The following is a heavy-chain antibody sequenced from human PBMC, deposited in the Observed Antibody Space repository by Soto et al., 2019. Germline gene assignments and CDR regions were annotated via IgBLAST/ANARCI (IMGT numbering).Heavy chain of an antibody. CDR3: ARVRIRDSGMVDFEY. D-gene: IGHD5-18*01. CDR2: LDPKDSYT. Sequence: PGESLKISCRASGYTFTDYWISCVRQMPGKGLEWVGRLDPKDSYTDYSPSFQGHVSISSDQSLNTAPMRWSSLKTSDTAIYYCARVRIRDSGMVDFEYWGLGPMVTASS. CDR1: GYTFTDYW. V-gene: IGHV5-10-1*01. J-gene: IGHJ4*02.